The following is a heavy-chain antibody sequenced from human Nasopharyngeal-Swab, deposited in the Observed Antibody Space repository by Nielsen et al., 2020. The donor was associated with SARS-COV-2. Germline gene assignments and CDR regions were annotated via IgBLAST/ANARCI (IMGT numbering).Heavy chain of an antibody. V-gene: IGHV1-69*13. CDR3: ARGGREGSSWQDWYFDL. CDR2: IIPIFGTA. CDR1: GGTFSSYA. D-gene: IGHD6-13*01. Sequence: SVKVSCKASGGTFSSYAISWVRPAPGQGLEWMGGIIPIFGTANYAQKFQGRVTITADESTSTAYMELSSLRSEDTAVYYCARGGREGSSWQDWYFDLWGRGTLVTVSS. J-gene: IGHJ2*01.